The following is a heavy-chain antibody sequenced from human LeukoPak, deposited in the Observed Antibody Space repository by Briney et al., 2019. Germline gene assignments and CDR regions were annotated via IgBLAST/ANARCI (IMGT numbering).Heavy chain of an antibody. Sequence: PGGSLRLSCAASGFTFSDYYMSWIRQAPGKGLEWVSYISESGRDKYYADSVRGRFTISGDNAKNLLYLQMNSLRADDTAVYYCARDESSTRYNWFDPWGQGTLVTVSS. D-gene: IGHD2-2*01. CDR3: ARDESSTRYNWFDP. V-gene: IGHV3-11*04. J-gene: IGHJ5*02. CDR2: ISESGRDK. CDR1: GFTFSDYY.